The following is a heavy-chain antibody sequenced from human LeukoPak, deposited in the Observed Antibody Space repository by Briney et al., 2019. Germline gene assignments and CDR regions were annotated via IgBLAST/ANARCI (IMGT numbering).Heavy chain of an antibody. CDR1: GGTFSSYA. Sequence: SVTVSCKASGGTFSSYAISWVRQAPGQGLEWMGGIIPIFGTANYAQKFQGRVTITANESTSTAYMELSSPRSEDTAVYYCARDPPAVADSNDYWGQGTLVTVSS. J-gene: IGHJ4*02. CDR2: IIPIFGTA. D-gene: IGHD6-19*01. CDR3: ARDPPAVADSNDY. V-gene: IGHV1-69*01.